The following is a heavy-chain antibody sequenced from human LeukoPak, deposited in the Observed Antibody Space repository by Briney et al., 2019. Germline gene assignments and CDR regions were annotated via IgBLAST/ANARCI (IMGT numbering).Heavy chain of an antibody. V-gene: IGHV4-59*01. D-gene: IGHD4-17*01. Sequence: PSETLYLTCTVSGGSISNYYWSWIRQPPGKGLEWIGYIYYSGTSNYSPSLCSRVTMSVDTSKNQFSLNLNSVTAADTAVYYCARGANFGDSGLDAFDIWGQGTMVTVSS. CDR2: IYYSGTS. CDR1: GGSISNYY. CDR3: ARGANFGDSGLDAFDI. J-gene: IGHJ3*02.